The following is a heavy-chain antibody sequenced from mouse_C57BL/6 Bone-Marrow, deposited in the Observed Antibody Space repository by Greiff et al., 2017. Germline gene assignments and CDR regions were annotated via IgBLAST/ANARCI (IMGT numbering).Heavy chain of an antibody. D-gene: IGHD3-3*01. CDR1: GYTFTSYW. Sequence: QVQLQQPGAELVLPGASVKLSCKASGYTFTSYWMHWVKQRPGQGLEWIGEIDPSDSYTNYNQKFKGKSTLTVDKSSRTAYMQLSRLTSEDSAVYYCARPLGDYWGRGTTLTVSS. CDR2: IDPSDSYT. CDR3: ARPLGDY. J-gene: IGHJ2*01. V-gene: IGHV1-69*01.